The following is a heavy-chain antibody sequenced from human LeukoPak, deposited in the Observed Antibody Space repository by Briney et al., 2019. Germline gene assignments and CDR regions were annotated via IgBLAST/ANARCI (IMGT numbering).Heavy chain of an antibody. CDR2: ISGSGGST. Sequence: GGYLRLSCAASAFTFSSYAMSWVRQAPGKGLEWVSAISGSGGSTSYADSVKGRFTISRDNSKNTLYLKMNCLRAEDTAVYYCAKTIVVVPAASDYWGQGTLVTVSS. D-gene: IGHD2-2*01. V-gene: IGHV3-23*01. CDR3: AKTIVVVPAASDY. CDR1: AFTFSSYA. J-gene: IGHJ4*02.